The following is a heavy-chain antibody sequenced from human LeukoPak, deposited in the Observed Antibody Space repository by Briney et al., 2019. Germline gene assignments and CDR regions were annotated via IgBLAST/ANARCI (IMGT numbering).Heavy chain of an antibody. CDR3: ARERGTRAMVHY. D-gene: IGHD5-18*01. J-gene: IGHJ4*02. CDR2: INAGNGNT. V-gene: IGHV1-3*01. Sequence: ASVKVSCKASAYTFTSYAMQWVRQAPGQRLEWMGWINAGNGNTKYSKKFQGRVTITRDTSASTAYMELSSLRSEDTAVYYCARERGTRAMVHYWGQGTLVTVSS. CDR1: AYTFTSYA.